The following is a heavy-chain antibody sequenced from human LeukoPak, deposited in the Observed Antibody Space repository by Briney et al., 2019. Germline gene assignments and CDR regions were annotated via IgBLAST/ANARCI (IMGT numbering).Heavy chain of an antibody. J-gene: IGHJ5*02. D-gene: IGHD1-1*01. CDR2: FDPEDGET. V-gene: IGHV1-24*01. CDR1: GYTLTELS. CDR3: ATLLNWNDAFGWFDP. Sequence: GASAKVSCKVSGYTLTELSMHWVRQAPGKGLEWMGGFDPEDGETIYAQKFQGRVTMTEDTSTDTAYMELSSLRSEDTAVYYCATLLNWNDAFGWFDPWGQGTLVTVSS.